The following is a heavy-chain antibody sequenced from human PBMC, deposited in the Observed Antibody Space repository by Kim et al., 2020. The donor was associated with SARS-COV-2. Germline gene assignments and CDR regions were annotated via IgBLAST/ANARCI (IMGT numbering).Heavy chain of an antibody. CDR2: IYYSGST. D-gene: IGHD4-17*01. CDR3: ARGLNDYDTFIWYFDL. Sequence: SETLSLTCTVSGGSISSYYWSWIRQPPGKGLEWIGYIYYSGSTNYNPSLKSRVTISVDTSKNQFSLKLSSVTAADTAVYYCARGLNDYDTFIWYFDLWGRGTLVTVSS. J-gene: IGHJ2*01. V-gene: IGHV4-59*13. CDR1: GGSISSYY.